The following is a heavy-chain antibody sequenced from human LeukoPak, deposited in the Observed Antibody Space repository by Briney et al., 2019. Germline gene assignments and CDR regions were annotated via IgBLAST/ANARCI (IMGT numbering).Heavy chain of an antibody. CDR2: IIPIRGIA. J-gene: IGHJ3*02. D-gene: IGHD3-3*01. CDR1: GYTFTGYY. Sequence: ASVKLSYKASGYTFTGYYMHWVRQAPGQGLEWMGRIIPIRGIANYAQKLQGRVTIIADKSTSTAYMELSSLRSEDTAVYYCAADVKVFWSGYPDAFDIWGQGTMVTVSS. CDR3: AADVKVFWSGYPDAFDI. V-gene: IGHV1-69*04.